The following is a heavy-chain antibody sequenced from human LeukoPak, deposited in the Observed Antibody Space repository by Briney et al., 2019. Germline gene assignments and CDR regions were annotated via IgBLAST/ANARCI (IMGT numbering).Heavy chain of an antibody. Sequence: ASVKVSCKASGYTFTGYYMHWVRQAPGQGLEWMGWINPNSGGTNYAQKFQGRVTMTRDTSMSTAYMELTRLTSDDTAVYFCAKATVRDGWYGSLYSGWGQGTPVTVSS. J-gene: IGHJ4*02. CDR2: INPNSGGT. CDR1: GYTFTGYY. V-gene: IGHV1-2*02. CDR3: AKATVRDGWYGSLYSG. D-gene: IGHD6-19*01.